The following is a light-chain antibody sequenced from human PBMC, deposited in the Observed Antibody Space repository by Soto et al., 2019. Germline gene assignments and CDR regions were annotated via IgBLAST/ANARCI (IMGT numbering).Light chain of an antibody. Sequence: EIVFTQSPVTLSLSPVERATLSIMASQIVSSSYLAWYQQKPGQAPRLLIYGASSRATCIPDRFSGSGSGTDFTLTISRLEPEDFAVYYCQQHGSSPPITFGPGTKVDIK. CDR3: QQHGSSPPIT. J-gene: IGKJ3*01. V-gene: IGKV3-20*01. CDR2: GAS. CDR1: QIVSSSY.